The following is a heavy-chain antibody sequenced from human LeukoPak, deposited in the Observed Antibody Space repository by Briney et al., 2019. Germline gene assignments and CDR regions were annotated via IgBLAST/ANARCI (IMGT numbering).Heavy chain of an antibody. CDR2: IKQDGSEK. J-gene: IGHJ4*02. D-gene: IGHD1-7*01. Sequence: PGGPLRLSCAASGFTFSSYWMSWVRQAPGKGLEWVANIKQDGSEKYYVDSVKGRFTISRDNAKNSLYLQMNSLRAEDTAVYYCARWGKYNWNYVFSYWGQGTLVTVSS. CDR1: GFTFSSYW. CDR3: ARWGKYNWNYVFSY. V-gene: IGHV3-7*01.